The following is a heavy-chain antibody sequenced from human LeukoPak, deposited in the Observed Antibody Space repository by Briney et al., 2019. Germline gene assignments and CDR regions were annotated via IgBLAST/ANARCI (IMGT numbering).Heavy chain of an antibody. D-gene: IGHD3-22*01. CDR1: SGSISSYY. CDR3: ARTSFYYDSSGYPQEYFDY. V-gene: IGHV4-4*07. CDR2: IYTSGST. J-gene: IGHJ4*02. Sequence: PSETLSLTCTVSSGSISSYYRNWIRQPDGKGLEWIGRIYTSGSTNYNPSLESRVTMSVDTSKNQFSLKLSSVTAADTAVYYCARTSFYYDSSGYPQEYFDYWGQGTLVTVSS.